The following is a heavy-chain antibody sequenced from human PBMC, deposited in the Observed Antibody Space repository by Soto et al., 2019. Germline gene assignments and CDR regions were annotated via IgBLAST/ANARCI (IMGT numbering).Heavy chain of an antibody. CDR2: VSHDGTLY. CDR3: VNDRSDTWSFDY. J-gene: IGHJ4*02. CDR1: GFIYSSCA. Sequence: QVQLVESGGGVVQPGRSLRLSCSASGFIYSSCAMHWVRQVPGKGLEWLAVVSHDGTLYPYADSVKGRFTISRDNSRKMLYLTMTSLRPDDTAVYYGVNDRSDTWSFDYWGQGTLVTVSS. V-gene: IGHV3-30*18. D-gene: IGHD2-8*02.